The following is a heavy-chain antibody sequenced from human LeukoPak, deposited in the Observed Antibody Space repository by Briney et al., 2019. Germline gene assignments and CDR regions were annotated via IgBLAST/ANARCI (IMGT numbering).Heavy chain of an antibody. Sequence: SGGSLRLSCAASGFTFSSYEMNWVRQAPGKGLEWVSHISSSGSTIYYADSVKGRFTISRDNAKNSLYLQMNSLRAEDTAVYCCARDGAEDMNYWGQGTLVTVSS. CDR1: GFTFSSYE. D-gene: IGHD1-14*01. V-gene: IGHV3-48*03. CDR2: ISSSGSTI. J-gene: IGHJ4*02. CDR3: ARDGAEDMNY.